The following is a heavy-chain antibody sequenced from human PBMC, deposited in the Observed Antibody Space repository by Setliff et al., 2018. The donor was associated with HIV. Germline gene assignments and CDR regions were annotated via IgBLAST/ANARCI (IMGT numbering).Heavy chain of an antibody. D-gene: IGHD3-3*01. J-gene: IGHJ4*02. Sequence: SETLSLTCAVYGGSFSDYYWSWIRQPPGKGLEWIGEINHSGSTNYNASLKSRVIISGDTSKKQFSRRLSSVTVDDTAVYYCVREADGPPGTYDLWGQGTLVTVSS. CDR3: VREADGPPGTYDL. CDR1: GGSFSDYY. CDR2: INHSGST. V-gene: IGHV4-34*01.